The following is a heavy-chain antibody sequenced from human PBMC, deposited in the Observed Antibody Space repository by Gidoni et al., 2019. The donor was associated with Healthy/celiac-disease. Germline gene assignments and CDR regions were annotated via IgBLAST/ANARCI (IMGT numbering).Heavy chain of an antibody. V-gene: IGHV2-5*01. J-gene: IGHJ5*02. D-gene: IGHD3-3*01. CDR1: GFSLSTSGVG. CDR3: AHITRIPHKNYDFWSGYPGWFDP. CDR2: MYWNDDK. Sequence: QITLKESGPTLVTPTQTLTLTCTFSGFSLSTSGVGVGWIRQPPGTALEWLALMYWNDDKRYSPSLKSRLSNTKDTSKDQVVLTMTNMDPVDTATYYCAHITRIPHKNYDFWSGYPGWFDPWGQGTLVTVSS.